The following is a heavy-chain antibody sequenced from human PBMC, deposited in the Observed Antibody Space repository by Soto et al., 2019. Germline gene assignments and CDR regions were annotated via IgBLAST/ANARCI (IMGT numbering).Heavy chain of an antibody. CDR1: GGTFSSYA. CDR2: IIPIFGTA. J-gene: IGHJ6*02. V-gene: IGHV1-69*01. Sequence: QVQLVQSGAEVKKPGSSVKVSCKASGGTFSSYAISWVRQAPGQGLEWMGGIIPIFGTANYAQKFQGRVTITADECTRPAYMELSSLRSEDTAVYYCARDPLYSSSSSYYYGMDVWGQGTTVTVSS. D-gene: IGHD6-6*01. CDR3: ARDPLYSSSSSYYYGMDV.